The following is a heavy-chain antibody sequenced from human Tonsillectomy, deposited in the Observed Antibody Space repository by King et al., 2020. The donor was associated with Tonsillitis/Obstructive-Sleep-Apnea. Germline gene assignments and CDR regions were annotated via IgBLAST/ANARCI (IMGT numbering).Heavy chain of an antibody. V-gene: IGHV4-34*01. D-gene: IGHD6-6*01. Sequence: VQLQQWGAGLLKPSETLSLTCAVYGGSFSGYYWSWIRQPPGKGLEWIGEINHSGSTNYNPSLKSRVTISVDTSKNQFSLKLSSVTAADTAVYYCAPGGIAARLGPGYYFDYWGQGTLVTVSS. CDR1: GGSFSGYY. CDR3: APGGIAARLGPGYYFDY. J-gene: IGHJ4*02. CDR2: INHSGST.